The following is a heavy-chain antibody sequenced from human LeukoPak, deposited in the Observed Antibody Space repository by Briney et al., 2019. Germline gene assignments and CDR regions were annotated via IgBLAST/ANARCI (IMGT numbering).Heavy chain of an antibody. CDR1: GGSFSGYY. D-gene: IGHD2-15*01. CDR2: INHSGST. CDR3: ARGKLLRAFDI. J-gene: IGHJ3*02. Sequence: SETLPLTCAVYGGSFSGYYWSWIRQPPGKGLEWIGEINHSGSTNYNPSLKSRVTISVDTSKNQFSLKLSSVTAADTAVYYCARGKLLRAFDIWGQGTMVTVSS. V-gene: IGHV4-34*01.